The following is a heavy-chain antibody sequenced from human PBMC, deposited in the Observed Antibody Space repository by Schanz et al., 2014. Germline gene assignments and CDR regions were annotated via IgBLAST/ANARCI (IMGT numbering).Heavy chain of an antibody. V-gene: IGHV3-48*01. CDR1: GFTFSSYS. CDR3: ARDKGGYYPFDY. Sequence: DVQVVESGGGLVQPGGSLRLSCAASGFTFSSYSMNWVRQAPGKGLEWLSYISDAITSGFSTIFYADSVKGRFTISRDDARNSVYLHMNSLGVEDTAVYYCARDKGGYYPFDYWGQGTLVTVSS. CDR2: ISDAITSGFSTI. J-gene: IGHJ4*02. D-gene: IGHD3-3*01.